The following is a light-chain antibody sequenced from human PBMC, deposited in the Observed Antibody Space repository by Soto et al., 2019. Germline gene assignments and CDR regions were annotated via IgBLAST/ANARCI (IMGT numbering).Light chain of an antibody. CDR2: DVS. V-gene: IGLV2-14*03. Sequence: QSALTQPASVSGSPGQSITISCTGTSSDVGAYNYVSWYQQHPGRVPKLIIYDVSSRPSGVSNRFSGSKSGNSASLTISWLQAEDEADYYCTSYTSGGTYVFGTGTKLTVL. CDR3: TSYTSGGTYV. J-gene: IGLJ1*01. CDR1: SSDVGAYNY.